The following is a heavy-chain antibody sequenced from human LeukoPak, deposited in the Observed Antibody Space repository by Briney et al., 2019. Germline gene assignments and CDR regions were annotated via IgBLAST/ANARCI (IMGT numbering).Heavy chain of an antibody. V-gene: IGHV1-69*13. D-gene: IGHD3-22*01. CDR3: ARPINDSSGYYLDY. CDR1: GYTFTNYD. J-gene: IGHJ4*02. CDR2: IIPIFGTA. Sequence: ASVKVSCKTSGYTFTNYDISWVRQAPGQGLEWMGGIIPIFGTANYAQKFQGRVTITADESTSTAYMELSSLRSEDTAVYYCARPINDSSGYYLDYWGQGTLVTVSS.